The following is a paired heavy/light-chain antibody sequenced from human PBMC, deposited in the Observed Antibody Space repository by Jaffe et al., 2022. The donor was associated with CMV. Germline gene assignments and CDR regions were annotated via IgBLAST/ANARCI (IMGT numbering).Heavy chain of an antibody. V-gene: IGHV4-39*01. J-gene: IGHJ4*02. CDR3: ARGRPASGQYFFDY. CDR2: LYYSGST. D-gene: IGHD1-26*01. Sequence: QLQLQESGPGLLKPSETLSLTCTVSGGSISSSDHYWDWIRQPPGKGLEWIGNLYYSGSTYYNPSLKSRVTISVDTSQNQFSLKLSSVTAADTAVYYCARGRPASGQYFFDYWGQGTLVTVSS. CDR1: GGSISSSDHY.
Light chain of an antibody. Sequence: DIVMTQSPDSLAVSLGERATINCKSSQSVLYSPNNKNYLAWYQQKPGQPPKLLIYWASTRESGVPDRFSGSGSGTDFTLTISSLQAEDVAVYYCHQYSSHPRAFGQGTKVEIK. V-gene: IGKV4-1*01. CDR2: WAS. J-gene: IGKJ1*01. CDR1: QSVLYSPNNKNY. CDR3: HQYSSHPRA.